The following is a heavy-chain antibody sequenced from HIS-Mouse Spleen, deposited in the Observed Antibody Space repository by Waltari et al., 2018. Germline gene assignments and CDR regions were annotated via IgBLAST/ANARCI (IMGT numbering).Heavy chain of an antibody. J-gene: IGHJ3*02. CDR2: ISYDGSNK. CDR1: GFTLRTHA. CDR3: ARDWYYYDSSGYAFDI. V-gene: IGHV3-30-3*01. D-gene: IGHD3-22*01. Sequence: QVQLVESGGGVVHPGRSLRLSGPASGFTLRTHAVRGVRQAPGKGLGWVAVISYDGSNKYYADSVKGRFTISRDNSKNTLYLQMNSLRAEDTAVYYCARDWYYYDSSGYAFDIWGQGTMVTVSS.